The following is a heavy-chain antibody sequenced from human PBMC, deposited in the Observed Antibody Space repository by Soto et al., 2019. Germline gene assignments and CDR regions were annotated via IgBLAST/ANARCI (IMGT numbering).Heavy chain of an antibody. J-gene: IGHJ4*02. CDR3: ARAPHYYGSGSYFDY. Sequence: SETLSLTCAVSGGSISSSNWWSWVRQPPGKGLEWIGEIYHSGSTNYNPSLRSRVTISVDTSKNQFSLKLSSVTAADTAVYYCARAPHYYGSGSYFDYWGQGTLVTSPQ. CDR2: IYHSGST. V-gene: IGHV4-4*02. CDR1: GGSISSSNW. D-gene: IGHD3-10*01.